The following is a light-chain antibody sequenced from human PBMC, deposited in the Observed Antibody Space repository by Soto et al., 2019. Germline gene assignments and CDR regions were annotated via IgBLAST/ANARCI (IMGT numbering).Light chain of an antibody. CDR1: NNDIGNYNY. V-gene: IGLV2-11*01. CDR2: DVT. CDR3: QSYDKSLSGSV. J-gene: IGLJ3*02. Sequence: QSALTQPRSVSGSPGQSVTISCTGTNNDIGNYNYVSWYQQHPGKAPKLLIYDVTRRPSGVPDRFSGSKSGHTASLAISGLQADDEATYFCQSYDKSLSGSVFGGGTKLTVL.